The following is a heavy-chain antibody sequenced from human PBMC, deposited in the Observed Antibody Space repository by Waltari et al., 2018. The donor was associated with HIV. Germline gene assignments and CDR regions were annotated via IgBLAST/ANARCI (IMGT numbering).Heavy chain of an antibody. V-gene: IGHV3-33*01. Sequence: QVRLVESGGTVVQPGRSLRLSCAASGFSFKNYGLHWVRQTPGKGLEWVALIWYDGSKKFYGDSVKGRFTISRDNSKNTLYLQMNSLRVEDTALYYCARDGLRDLTERFTMIIGTNWGQGTLVTVSS. CDR3: ARDGLRDLTERFTMIIGTN. CDR1: GFSFKNYG. J-gene: IGHJ4*02. CDR2: IWYDGSKK. D-gene: IGHD3-22*01.